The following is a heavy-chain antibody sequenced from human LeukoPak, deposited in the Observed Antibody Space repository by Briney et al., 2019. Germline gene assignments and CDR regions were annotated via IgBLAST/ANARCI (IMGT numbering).Heavy chain of an antibody. V-gene: IGHV3-33*01. D-gene: IGHD3-22*01. CDR2: IWYDGSNK. Sequence: GRSRRLSCAASGFTFSSYGMHWVRQAPGKGLEWVAVIWYDGSNKYYADSVKGRFTISRDNSKNTLYLQMNSLRAEDTAVYYCARGYYYDSSGYYYDYWGQGTLVTVSS. CDR3: ARGYYYDSSGYYYDY. CDR1: GFTFSSYG. J-gene: IGHJ4*02.